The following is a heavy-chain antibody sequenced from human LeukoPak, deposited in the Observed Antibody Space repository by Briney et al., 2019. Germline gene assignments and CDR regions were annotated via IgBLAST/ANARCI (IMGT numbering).Heavy chain of an antibody. V-gene: IGHV3-30*02. CDR3: AKVHSYDILTGPSGY. CDR2: IRYDGSNK. J-gene: IGHJ4*02. D-gene: IGHD3-9*01. Sequence: GGSLRLSCAASGFTFSSYGMHWVRQAPGKGLEWVAFIRYDGSNKYYADSVKGRFTISRDNSKNTLYLQMNSLRAEDTAVYYCAKVHSYDILTGPSGYWGQGTLVTVSS. CDR1: GFTFSSYG.